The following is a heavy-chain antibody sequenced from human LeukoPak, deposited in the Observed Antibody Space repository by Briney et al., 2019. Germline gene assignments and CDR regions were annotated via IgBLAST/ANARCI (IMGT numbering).Heavy chain of an antibody. J-gene: IGHJ4*02. CDR2: INPNSGGT. CDR3: ARSRYSSYFDY. CDR1: GYTFTGYY. V-gene: IGHV1-2*02. D-gene: IGHD6-13*01. Sequence: ASVKVSCKASGYTFTGYYIHWVRQAPGQGLVWMGWINPNSGGTNYAQKFQGRVTMTRDTSISTAYMELSRLRSDDAAVYYCARSRYSSYFDYWGQGTLVTVSS.